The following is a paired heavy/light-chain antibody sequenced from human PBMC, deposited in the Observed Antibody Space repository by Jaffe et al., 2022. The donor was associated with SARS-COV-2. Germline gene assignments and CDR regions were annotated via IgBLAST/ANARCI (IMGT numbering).Light chain of an antibody. CDR1: KLEDKF. CDR2: QDD. J-gene: IGLJ2*01. V-gene: IGLV3-1*01. Sequence: SYELTQSPSVSVSPGQTASITCSGDKLEDKFACWYQQRPGQSPVLVIYQDDKRPSGIPERFSGSNSGNTATLTISGTQAMDEADYYCQAWDSSTVIFGGGTKLTVL. CDR3: QAWDSSTVI.
Heavy chain of an antibody. D-gene: IGHD5-12*01. CDR3: TRHTTTYGYNSGFDY. CDR2: IRSKANSYAT. Sequence: EVQLVESGGGLVQPGGSLKLSCAASGFTFSGAAMHWVRQASGKGLEWVGRIRSKANSYATEYGASVKGRFTISRDDSKNTAYLQMNSLKSEDTAVYYCTRHTTTYGYNSGFDYWGQGTLVTVSS. J-gene: IGHJ4*02. CDR1: GFTFSGAA. V-gene: IGHV3-73*01.